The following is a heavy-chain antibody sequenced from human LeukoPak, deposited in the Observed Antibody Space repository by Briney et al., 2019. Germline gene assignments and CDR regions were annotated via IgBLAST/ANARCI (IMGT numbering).Heavy chain of an antibody. D-gene: IGHD1-14*01. CDR1: GFTFSRDA. CDR2: IWYDGGNK. J-gene: IGHJ6*03. V-gene: IGHV3-33*01. CDR3: ARDVTTLNYMDV. Sequence: PGRSLRLSCAASGFTFSRDAMHWVRQAPGKGLERVAVIWYDGGNKYYADSVKGRFTISRDNSKNTLYLHMNSLRAEDTAVYYCARDVTTLNYMDVWGRGTTVTASS.